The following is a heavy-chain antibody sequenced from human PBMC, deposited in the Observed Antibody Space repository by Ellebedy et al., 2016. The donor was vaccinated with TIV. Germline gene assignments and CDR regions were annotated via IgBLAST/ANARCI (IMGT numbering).Heavy chain of an antibody. D-gene: IGHD3-9*01. J-gene: IGHJ4*02. CDR3: ARGHYDSLTGYYGLNH. CDR1: RLTFSIYS. CDR2: ISSTSSDI. Sequence: PGGSLRLSCAASRLTFSIYSMTWVRQAPGKGLEWVSSISSTSSDISYADSVRGRFTISRDNAKKSVYLQMVSLRAEDTAVYFCARGHYDSLTGYYGLNHWGQGTQVTVSS. V-gene: IGHV3-21*01.